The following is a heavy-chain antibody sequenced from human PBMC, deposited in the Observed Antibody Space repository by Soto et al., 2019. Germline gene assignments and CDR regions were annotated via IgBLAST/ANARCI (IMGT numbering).Heavy chain of an antibody. Sequence: QVQLVQSGAEKKKPGASVKVSCKASGYTFTSYAIDWVRQAPGQRLEWMGWINAGNGNTKYSQKFQGRVTITRDTSASTAYMELSSLRSEETALYYWPGGFPLWFDPWGQGTLVTVSS. J-gene: IGHJ5*02. CDR2: INAGNGNT. V-gene: IGHV1-3*05. CDR1: GYTFTSYA. D-gene: IGHD3-3*01. CDR3: PGGFPLWFDP.